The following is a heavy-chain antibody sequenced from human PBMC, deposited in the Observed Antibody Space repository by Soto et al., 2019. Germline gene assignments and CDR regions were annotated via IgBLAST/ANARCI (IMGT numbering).Heavy chain of an antibody. J-gene: IGHJ3*02. V-gene: IGHV3-33*01. CDR2: IWYDGSNK. CDR3: ARRFSSSSFDAFDI. Sequence: QVQLVESGGGVVQPGRSLRLSCAASGFTFSSYGMHWVRQAPGKGLEWVAVIWYDGSNKYYADSVKGRFTISRDNSKNTLYLQMNSLRAEDTAVYYCARRFSSSSFDAFDIWAKGQWSPSLQ. CDR1: GFTFSSYG. D-gene: IGHD6-6*01.